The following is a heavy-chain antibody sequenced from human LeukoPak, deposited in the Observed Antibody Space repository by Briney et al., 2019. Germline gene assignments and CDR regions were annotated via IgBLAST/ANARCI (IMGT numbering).Heavy chain of an antibody. V-gene: IGHV3-74*01. CDR2: INNDASRT. CDR1: GSAFSRSW. J-gene: IGHJ6*02. D-gene: IGHD1-26*01. CDR3: ASDGASAMAV. Sequence: GGSLRLSCAASGSAFSRSWIHWVRQAPGKGLVWVSHINNDASRTTYADSVRGRFTISRDNAKNTVSLQMNSLRAEDTAVYYCASDGASAMAVWGQGTTVTVS.